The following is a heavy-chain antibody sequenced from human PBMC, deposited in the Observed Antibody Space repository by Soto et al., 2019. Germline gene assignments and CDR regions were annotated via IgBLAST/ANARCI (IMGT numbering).Heavy chain of an antibody. J-gene: IGHJ6*02. CDR3: ARMMAVTVAGHTYYDYFGMDV. CDR1: GDSISSNNW. Sequence: SETLSLTCVVSGDSISSNNWWNWVRQPPGKGLEWIGEISHSGYTNYNPSLKSRVTISSDRSNNHFSLNLNSVTAADTAVYYCARMMAVTVAGHTYYDYFGMDVWGQGTTVTVSS. V-gene: IGHV4-4*02. CDR2: ISHSGYT. D-gene: IGHD6-19*01.